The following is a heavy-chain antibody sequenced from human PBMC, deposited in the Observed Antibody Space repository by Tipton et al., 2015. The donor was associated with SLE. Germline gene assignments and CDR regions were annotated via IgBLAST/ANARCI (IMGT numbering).Heavy chain of an antibody. CDR2: IYFSGRT. D-gene: IGHD4-17*01. Sequence: LRLSCTVSGGSISSGGHYWTWIRQHPGKGLEFIAFIYFSGRTYYSPSLKSRVTISVDTSENQFSLKLGSVTAADTAVYYCARHAGDYAYFDSWGQGTLVTVSS. CDR3: ARHAGDYAYFDS. J-gene: IGHJ4*02. V-gene: IGHV4-31*02. CDR1: GGSISSGGHY.